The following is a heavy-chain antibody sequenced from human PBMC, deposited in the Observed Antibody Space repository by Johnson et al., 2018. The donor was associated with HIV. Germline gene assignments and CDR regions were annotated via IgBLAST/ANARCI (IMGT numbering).Heavy chain of an antibody. D-gene: IGHD1-26*01. Sequence: QVQLVESGGGVVQPGGSLRLSCAESGFTFSSYGMHWVRQAPGKGLEWVAFIRYDGSNKYYGDSVQGRFTISRDNSKNTLYLQMNSLRAEDTAVYYCAKTYSGSNRDAFDIWGQGTMVTVSS. CDR3: AKTYSGSNRDAFDI. CDR2: IRYDGSNK. CDR1: GFTFSSYG. J-gene: IGHJ3*02. V-gene: IGHV3-30*02.